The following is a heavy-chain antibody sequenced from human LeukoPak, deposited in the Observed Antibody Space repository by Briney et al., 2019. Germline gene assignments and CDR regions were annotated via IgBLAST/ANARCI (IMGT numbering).Heavy chain of an antibody. CDR1: GCSISSYY. CDR2: IYYSGST. J-gene: IGHJ3*02. Sequence: SESLTLTCTVSGCSISSYYRSWIRQAPGKGLEWIAYIYYSGSTNYNTSLKSRVTISVDTSKNQFYLQLNTLTAEDTAMYYCARDHSSGWYRGVFDMWGQGTRLTVSS. CDR3: ARDHSSGWYRGVFDM. V-gene: IGHV4-59*01. D-gene: IGHD6-19*01.